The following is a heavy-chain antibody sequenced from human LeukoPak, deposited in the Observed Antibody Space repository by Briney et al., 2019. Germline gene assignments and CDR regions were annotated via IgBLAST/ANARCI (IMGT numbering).Heavy chain of an antibody. CDR2: IRGSGDYT. D-gene: IGHD4-17*01. Sequence: GGSLRLSCAASGFTLSTYGMTGVLQAPGKGLEWVSSIRGSGDYTDYADSVRGRFTISRDNSKNTLHLHMNSLSAEDTAVYFCGRDPNGDYVGAFEFWGQGTLVTVSS. V-gene: IGHV3-23*01. J-gene: IGHJ3*01. CDR3: GRDPNGDYVGAFEF. CDR1: GFTLSTYG.